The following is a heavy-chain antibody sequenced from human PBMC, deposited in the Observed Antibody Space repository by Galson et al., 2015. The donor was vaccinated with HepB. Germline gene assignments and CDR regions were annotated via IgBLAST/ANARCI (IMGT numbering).Heavy chain of an antibody. J-gene: IGHJ4*02. V-gene: IGHV1-46*01. CDR2: INPSGGST. D-gene: IGHD6-13*01. CDR1: GYTFTSYY. CDR3: ARGGIAAAAYFDY. Sequence: KVSCKASGYTFTSYYMHWVRQAPGQGLEWMGMINPSGGSTSYAQKFQGRVTMTRDTSTSTVYMELSSLRSEDTAAYYCARGGIAAAAYFDYWGQGTLVTVSS.